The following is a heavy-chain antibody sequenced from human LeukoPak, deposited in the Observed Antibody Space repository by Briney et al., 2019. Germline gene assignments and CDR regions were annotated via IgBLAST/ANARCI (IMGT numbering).Heavy chain of an antibody. CDR2: INHSGST. D-gene: IGHD6-19*01. V-gene: IGHV4-34*01. J-gene: IGHJ4*02. Sequence: SETLSLTCAVYGGSFSGYYWSWIRQPPGKGLEWIGEINHSGSTNYNPSLKSRVTMSVDTSKNQFSLKLSSVTAADTAVYYCARAMSYSSGWYFRHFDYWGQGTLVTVSS. CDR3: ARAMSYSSGWYFRHFDY. CDR1: GGSFSGYY.